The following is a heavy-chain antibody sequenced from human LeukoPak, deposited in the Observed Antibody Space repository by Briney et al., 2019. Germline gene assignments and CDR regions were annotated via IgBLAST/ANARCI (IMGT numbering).Heavy chain of an antibody. CDR1: GFTFSSYA. Sequence: GGSLRLSCAASGFTFSSYAMRWVRQAPGKGREWVAVISYDGNNKYYADSVKGRFTISRDNSKNTLYLQMNSLRAEDTAVYYCARDREKTRFLEWLLSAGGMDVWGQGTTVTVSS. V-gene: IGHV3-30-3*01. CDR2: ISYDGNNK. D-gene: IGHD3-3*01. CDR3: ARDREKTRFLEWLLSAGGMDV. J-gene: IGHJ6*02.